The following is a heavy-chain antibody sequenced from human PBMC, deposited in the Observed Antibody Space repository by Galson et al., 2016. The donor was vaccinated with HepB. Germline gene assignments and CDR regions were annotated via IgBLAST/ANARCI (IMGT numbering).Heavy chain of an antibody. CDR1: GFTFSDYY. V-gene: IGHV3-7*03. Sequence: SLRLSCAASGFTFSDYYMNWIRQAPGKGLEWVANIKQDGGEKHYVDSVKGRFTISRDNAKNSLYLQMSNLRAEDTAVYYCARGAGAGYWGQGTLVTVSS. J-gene: IGHJ4*02. D-gene: IGHD3-10*01. CDR3: ARGAGAGY. CDR2: IKQDGGEK.